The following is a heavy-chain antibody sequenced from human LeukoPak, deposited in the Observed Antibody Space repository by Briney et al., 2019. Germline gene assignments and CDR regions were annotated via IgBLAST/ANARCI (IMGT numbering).Heavy chain of an antibody. V-gene: IGHV3-7*01. J-gene: IGHJ4*02. D-gene: IGHD2-21*01. CDR3: ATVLFHFDY. CDR2: IEEDGSEK. Sequence: PGGSLRLSCATSGFTFSSYWMSWVRQAPGKGLEWVANIEEDGSEKYYVDSVKGRFTISRDNANNSLYLQMNSLRAEDTAVYYCATVLFHFDYWGQGTLVTV. CDR1: GFTFSSYW.